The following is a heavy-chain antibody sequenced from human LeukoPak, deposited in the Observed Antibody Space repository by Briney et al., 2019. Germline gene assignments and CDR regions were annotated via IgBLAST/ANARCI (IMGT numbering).Heavy chain of an antibody. Sequence: GRSLRLSCAVSGFTFRDHAMSWVRQVPGKAPEWVSAISTTGDTIYYTESVKGRFTISRDNSKNTLYLQMFSLRAEDTAVYYCATHYGMRACAIWGQGTMVTVSS. J-gene: IGHJ3*02. CDR2: ISTTGDTI. CDR3: ATHYGMRACAI. D-gene: IGHD3-16*01. V-gene: IGHV3-23*01. CDR1: GFTFRDHA.